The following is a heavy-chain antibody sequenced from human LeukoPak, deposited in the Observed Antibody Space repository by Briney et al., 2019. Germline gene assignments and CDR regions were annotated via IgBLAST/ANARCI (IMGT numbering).Heavy chain of an antibody. D-gene: IGHD3-16*02. V-gene: IGHV3-30*02. CDR3: AKDPPIDASDAFDI. CDR1: GFTFSSYG. CDR2: IRYDGSNK. J-gene: IGHJ3*02. Sequence: GGSLRLSCAASGFTFSSYGMHWVRQAPGKGLEWVAFIRYDGSNKYYADSVKDRFTISRDNSKNTLYLQMNSLRAEDTAVYYCAKDPPIDASDAFDIWGQGTMVTVSS.